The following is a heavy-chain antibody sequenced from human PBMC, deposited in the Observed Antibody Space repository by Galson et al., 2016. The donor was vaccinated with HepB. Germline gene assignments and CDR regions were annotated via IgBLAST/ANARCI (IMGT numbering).Heavy chain of an antibody. D-gene: IGHD6-19*01. CDR1: GFTFSSYS. CDR2: ISSSSSTI. V-gene: IGHV3-48*02. CDR3: ARLPSVAGQRGDDY. Sequence: SLRLSCAASGFTFSSYSMHWVRQAPGKGLEWLSYISSSSSTIYYADSVKGRFTISRDNAKNLLFLQMNSLRDEDTAVYYCARLPSVAGQRGDDYWGQGTLVTVSS. J-gene: IGHJ4*02.